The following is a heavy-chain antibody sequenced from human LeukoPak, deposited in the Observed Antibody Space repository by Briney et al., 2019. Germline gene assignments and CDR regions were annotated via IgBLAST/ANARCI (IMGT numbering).Heavy chain of an antibody. D-gene: IGHD3-10*01. CDR2: INHSGST. CDR3: ARGQNVLLWFGRSPYFDY. Sequence: PSETLSLTCAIYGGSFSGYYWSWIRQPPGKGLEWIGEINHSGSTNYNPSLKSRVTISVDTSKNQFSLKLSSVTAADTAVYYCARGQNVLLWFGRSPYFDYWGQGTLVTVSS. CDR1: GGSFSGYY. V-gene: IGHV4-34*01. J-gene: IGHJ4*02.